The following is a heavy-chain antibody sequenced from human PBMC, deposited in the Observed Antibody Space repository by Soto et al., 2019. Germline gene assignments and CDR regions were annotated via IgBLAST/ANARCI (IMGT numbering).Heavy chain of an antibody. V-gene: IGHV1-2*02. Sequence: ASVKVSCKASGYTFTGYYVHWVREAPGQGLAWMGWINPETGGTSYAQKFQGRVTLSRDTSINTAYLELSSLRLDDAAVYFCARERFQVISDGMDVWGQGTTVTVSS. CDR3: ARERFQVISDGMDV. CDR1: GYTFTGYY. D-gene: IGHD2-21*01. CDR2: INPETGGT. J-gene: IGHJ6*02.